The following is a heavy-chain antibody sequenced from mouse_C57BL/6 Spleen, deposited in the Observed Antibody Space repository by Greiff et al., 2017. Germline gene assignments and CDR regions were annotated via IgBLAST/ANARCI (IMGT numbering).Heavy chain of an antibody. CDR2: IDPSDRYT. CDR1: GYTFTSYW. CDR3: AREREWGRYFDY. J-gene: IGHJ2*01. D-gene: IGHD1-3*01. Sequence: QVQLQQPGAELVMPGASVKLSCKASGYTFTSYWMHWVKQRPGQGLEWIGEIDPSDRYTNYNQKFKGKSTLTVDKSSITAYLQLSSLTSEDSAVYYCAREREWGRYFDYWGQGTTLTVSS. V-gene: IGHV1-69*01.